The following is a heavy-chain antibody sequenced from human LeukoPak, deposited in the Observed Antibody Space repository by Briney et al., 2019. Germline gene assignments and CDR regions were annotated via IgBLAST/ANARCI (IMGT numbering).Heavy chain of an antibody. J-gene: IGHJ5*02. CDR2: INTNTGNP. CDR3: ARSEVPAAIGWFDP. Sequence: ASVKLSCKSSGYTFTTYTINWVRQAPGQGLEWMGWINTNTGNPTYAQAFTGRFAFSLDTSVSTAYLQISSLKAEDTAVYYCARSEVPAAIGWFDPWGQGTLVTVSS. CDR1: GYTFTTYT. D-gene: IGHD2-2*02. V-gene: IGHV7-4-1*02.